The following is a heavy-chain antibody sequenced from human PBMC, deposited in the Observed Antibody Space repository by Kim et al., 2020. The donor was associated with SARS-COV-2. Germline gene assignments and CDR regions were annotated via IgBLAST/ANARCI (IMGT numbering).Heavy chain of an antibody. V-gene: IGHV1-69*13. CDR1: GGTFSSYA. Sequence: SVKVSCKASGGTFSSYAISWVRQAPGQGLEWMGGIIPIFGTANYAQKFQGRVTLTADESTSTAYMELSSLRSEDTAVYYCARSWLASRYPLYYYYYGMDVWGQGTTVTVSS. J-gene: IGHJ6*02. CDR2: IIPIFGTA. CDR3: ARSWLASRYPLYYYYYGMDV. D-gene: IGHD3-22*01.